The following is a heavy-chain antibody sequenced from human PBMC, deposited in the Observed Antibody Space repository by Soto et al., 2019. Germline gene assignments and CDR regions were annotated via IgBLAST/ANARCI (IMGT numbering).Heavy chain of an antibody. CDR1: GFSFIRYG. CDR2: ISYDGNNK. J-gene: IGHJ4*02. V-gene: IGHV3-30-3*01. Sequence: GGSLRLSCAASGFSFIRYGMHWVRQAPDKGLEWVAVISYDGNNKYYTDSVKDRFSISRDNSKNTLYMQMNSLRTEDTAMYYCARDRDVNSEHGPHYWGQGTLVTAPQ. D-gene: IGHD4-4*01. CDR3: ARDRDVNSEHGPHY.